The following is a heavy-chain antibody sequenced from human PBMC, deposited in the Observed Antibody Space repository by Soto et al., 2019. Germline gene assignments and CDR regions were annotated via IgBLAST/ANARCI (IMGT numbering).Heavy chain of an antibody. D-gene: IGHD3-3*01. J-gene: IGHJ6*02. V-gene: IGHV4-38-2*02. CDR2: IYHSGST. Sequence: SETLSLTCAVSGYSISSGYYWGWIRQPPGKGLEWIGSIYHSGSTYYNPSLKSRVTISVDTSKNQFSLKPSSVTAADTAVYYCARESSDYDFWSGYRDSGGMDVWGQGTTVTVSS. CDR3: ARESSDYDFWSGYRDSGGMDV. CDR1: GYSISSGYY.